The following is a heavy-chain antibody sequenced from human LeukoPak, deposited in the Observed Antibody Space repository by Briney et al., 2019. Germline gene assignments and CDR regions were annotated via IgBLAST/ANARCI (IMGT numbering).Heavy chain of an antibody. CDR2: IWYDGSNK. V-gene: IGHV3-33*01. Sequence: GGSLRLSCAASEFTFSSYGMHWVRQAPGKGLEWVVVIWYDGSNKYYADSVKGRFTISRDNSKNTLYLQMNSLRAEDTAVYYCARDNWNYTGNWFDPWGQGTLVTVSS. J-gene: IGHJ5*02. D-gene: IGHD1-7*01. CDR1: EFTFSSYG. CDR3: ARDNWNYTGNWFDP.